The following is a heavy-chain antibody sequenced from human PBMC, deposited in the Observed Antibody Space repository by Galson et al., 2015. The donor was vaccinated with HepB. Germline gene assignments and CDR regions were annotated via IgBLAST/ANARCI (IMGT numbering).Heavy chain of an antibody. CDR3: ARDCDPNKEYYYYGMDV. D-gene: IGHD1/OR15-1a*01. V-gene: IGHV3-33*01. J-gene: IGHJ6*02. Sequence: SLRLSCAASGFTFSSYGMHWVRQAPGKGLEWVAVIWYDGSNKYYADSVKGRFTISRDNSKNTLYLQMNSLRAEDTAVYYCARDCDPNKEYYYYGMDVWGQGTTVTVSS. CDR1: GFTFSSYG. CDR2: IWYDGSNK.